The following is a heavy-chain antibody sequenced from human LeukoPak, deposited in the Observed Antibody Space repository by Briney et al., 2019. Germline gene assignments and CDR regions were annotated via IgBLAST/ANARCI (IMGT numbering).Heavy chain of an antibody. CDR1: GFTFSSYG. CDR2: ISYDGTNK. CDR3: TRGPGYHDSSYLDY. V-gene: IGHV3-30*19. Sequence: GGSLRLSCAASGFTFSSYGMHWVRQAPGKGLEWVAVISYDGTNKNYADSVKGRFTISRDNSKNTLYLQMNSLGAEDTAVYYCTRGPGYHDSSYLDYWGQGTLVTVSS. J-gene: IGHJ4*02. D-gene: IGHD3-22*01.